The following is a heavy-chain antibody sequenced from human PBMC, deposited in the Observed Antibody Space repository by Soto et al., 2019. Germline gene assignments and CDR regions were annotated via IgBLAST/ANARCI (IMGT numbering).Heavy chain of an antibody. D-gene: IGHD3-3*01. J-gene: IGHJ6*02. Sequence: EVQLVESGGGLLQPGGSLRLSCAASGFTFSNYWMNWVRQAPGKGLVWVSRINSDGSTTNYADSVKGRFTISRDNAKNTLHLQMHSRRADDTAVYYCARIDFWSGMDVWGQGTTVTVSS. CDR1: GFTFSNYW. CDR3: ARIDFWSGMDV. V-gene: IGHV3-74*01. CDR2: INSDGSTT.